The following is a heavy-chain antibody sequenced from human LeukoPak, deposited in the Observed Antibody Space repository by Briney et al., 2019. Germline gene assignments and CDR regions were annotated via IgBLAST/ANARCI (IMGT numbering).Heavy chain of an antibody. D-gene: IGHD3-3*01. CDR2: IYYSGST. Sequence: KPSETLSLTCTVSGYSISSGYYWGWIRQPPGKGLEWIGSIYYSGSTYYNPSLKSRVTISVDTSKNQFSLKLSSVTAADTAVYYCARGYFQSDFWSGYPYYYMDVWGKGTTVTVSS. CDR1: GYSISSGYY. CDR3: ARGYFQSDFWSGYPYYYMDV. V-gene: IGHV4-38-2*02. J-gene: IGHJ6*03.